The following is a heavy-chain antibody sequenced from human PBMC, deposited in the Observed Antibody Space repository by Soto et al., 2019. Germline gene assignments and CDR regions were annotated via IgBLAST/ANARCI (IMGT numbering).Heavy chain of an antibody. V-gene: IGHV4-39*01. CDR1: GGSITSSSYY. CDR3: ATQEVGGSYVYAFDP. CDR2: IYYSGST. D-gene: IGHD1-26*01. Sequence: SETLSLTCTVSGGSITSSSYYWGWIRQPPGKGLEWIGSIYYSGSTYYNPSLKSRVTISVDTSKNQFSLKLSSVTAADTAVYYCATQEVGGSYVYAFDPWGQGTLVTVSS. J-gene: IGHJ5*02.